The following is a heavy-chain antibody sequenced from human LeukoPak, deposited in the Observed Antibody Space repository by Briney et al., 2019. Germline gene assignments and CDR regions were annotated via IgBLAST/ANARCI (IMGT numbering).Heavy chain of an antibody. Sequence: GGSLRLSCAASGFTFSSYDMHWVRQATGKGLEWVSAIGTAGDTYYPGSVKGRFTISRDNSKNTLYLQMNSLRAEDTAVYYCATSLRFLEWPFGFDYWGQGTLVTVSS. J-gene: IGHJ4*02. D-gene: IGHD3-3*01. V-gene: IGHV3-13*01. CDR2: IGTAGDT. CDR1: GFTFSSYD. CDR3: ATSLRFLEWPFGFDY.